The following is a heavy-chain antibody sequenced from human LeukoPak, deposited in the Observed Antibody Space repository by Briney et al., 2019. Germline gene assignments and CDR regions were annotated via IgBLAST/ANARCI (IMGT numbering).Heavy chain of an antibody. Sequence: ASVKVSCKASGYTFTSYGISWVRQAPGQGLEWMGWISAYNGNTNYAQKLQGRVTMTTDKSTNTAYMELRSLRSDDTAVYYCARVGYAGNFFDYWGQGTLVTVSS. CDR2: ISAYNGNT. CDR1: GYTFTSYG. D-gene: IGHD4-23*01. J-gene: IGHJ4*02. V-gene: IGHV1-18*01. CDR3: ARVGYAGNFFDY.